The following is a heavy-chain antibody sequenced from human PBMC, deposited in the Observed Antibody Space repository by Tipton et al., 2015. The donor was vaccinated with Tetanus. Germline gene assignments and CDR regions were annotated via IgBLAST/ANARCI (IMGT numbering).Heavy chain of an antibody. Sequence: TLSLTCTVSGGSVSSGSDYWMWIRQPPGKGLGWIGHVYPTVSFYYHPELVSRVTLSDDKYKNHFSLNMGSVTAADTAMYYCGRLYCGVDCYSPYYNGVDVWGQGTTVFVSS. D-gene: IGHD2-21*02. CDR1: GGSVSSGSDY. V-gene: IGHV4-61*09. CDR2: VYPTVSF. CDR3: GRLYCGVDCYSPYYNGVDV. J-gene: IGHJ6*02.